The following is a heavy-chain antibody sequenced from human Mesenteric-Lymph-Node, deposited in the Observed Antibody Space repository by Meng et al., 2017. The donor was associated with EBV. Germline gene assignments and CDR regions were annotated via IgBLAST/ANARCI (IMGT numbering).Heavy chain of an antibody. CDR3: ARDTNGDYGWVDP. V-gene: IGHV4-30-4*01. CDR1: GDAIINGGHY. CDR2: IFYTGST. D-gene: IGHD4-17*01. Sequence: QAHLQESGPGLVKPSQTLSLTSAVSGDAIINGGHYWTWIRPPPGKGLEWIGYIFYTGSTYYNPSLKSRVTISLDISQNQFSLNLTSVTAADTAVYYCARDTNGDYGWVDPWGQGTLVTVSS. J-gene: IGHJ5*02.